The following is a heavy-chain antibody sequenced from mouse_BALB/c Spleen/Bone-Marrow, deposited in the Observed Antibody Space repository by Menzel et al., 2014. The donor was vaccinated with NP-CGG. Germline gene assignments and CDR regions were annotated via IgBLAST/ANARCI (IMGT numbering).Heavy chain of an antibody. Sequence: QVHLQQPGAELVRPGASVKISCKGSGYTFTDYAVHWVKQSHAKSLEWIGVISTYYGDATYNQKFKGKATMAVDKSSSTAYMELARLTSEDSAIYSCARDLDYWGQGTTLTVSS. CDR2: ISTYYGDA. V-gene: IGHV1S137*01. J-gene: IGHJ2*01. CDR1: GYTFTDYA. CDR3: ARDLDY.